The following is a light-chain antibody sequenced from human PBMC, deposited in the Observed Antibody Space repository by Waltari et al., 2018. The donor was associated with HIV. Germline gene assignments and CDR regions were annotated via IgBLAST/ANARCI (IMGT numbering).Light chain of an antibody. Sequence: DIQMTQSPSPLSASVGDTVVISCRASQSITYFLNWYQLKPGKAPALLISGASSLQSGVPSRFVGSGSGTDFTLTIKNLQPGDFATYFCQQSVSFPYTFGPGTKLDI. CDR1: QSITYF. J-gene: IGKJ2*01. CDR2: GAS. V-gene: IGKV1-39*01. CDR3: QQSVSFPYT.